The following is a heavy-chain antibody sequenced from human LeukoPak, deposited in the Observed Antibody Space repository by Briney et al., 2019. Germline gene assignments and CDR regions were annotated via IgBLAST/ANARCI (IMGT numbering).Heavy chain of an antibody. CDR1: GFTFSSYS. D-gene: IGHD2-15*01. J-gene: IGHJ3*01. Sequence: GGSLRLSCAASGFTFSSYSMNWVRQASGKGLEWVGRIRSKANSYATAYAASVKGRFTISRDDSKNTAYLQMNSLKTEDTAVYYCTTTLYCSGGSCYSSFSPHWWGQGTMVTVSS. CDR3: TTTLYCSGGSCYSSFSPHW. V-gene: IGHV3-73*01. CDR2: IRSKANSYAT.